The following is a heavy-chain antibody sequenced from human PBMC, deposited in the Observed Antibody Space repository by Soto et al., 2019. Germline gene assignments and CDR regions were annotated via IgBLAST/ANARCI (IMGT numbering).Heavy chain of an antibody. Sequence: EVQMVESGGGLVQPGGSLRLSCAASGFTFSSYSMNWVRQAPGKGLEWVSYISGSSRTIYHADSVKGRFTISRDNAKNSLLLQMNSRRAEDTAVYYCARDRVSGDYYHDAFDIWGQGTMVTVSS. V-gene: IGHV3-48*01. CDR3: ARDRVSGDYYHDAFDI. CDR1: GFTFSSYS. D-gene: IGHD3-10*01. J-gene: IGHJ3*02. CDR2: ISGSSRTI.